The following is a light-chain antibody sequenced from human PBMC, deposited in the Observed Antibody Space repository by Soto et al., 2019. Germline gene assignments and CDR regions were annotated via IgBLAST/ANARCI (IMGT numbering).Light chain of an antibody. Sequence: QSVLTQPPSASGTPGQSVTISCSGSTSNIGSHYVYWYQQLPGTAPKLLIFSNNQRPSGVPDRFSGSKSGTSASLAISGLRSEDEADYYCQSYDSSLSGHVVFGGGTKVTVL. CDR2: SNN. CDR1: TSNIGSHY. J-gene: IGLJ2*01. CDR3: QSYDSSLSGHVV. V-gene: IGLV1-47*02.